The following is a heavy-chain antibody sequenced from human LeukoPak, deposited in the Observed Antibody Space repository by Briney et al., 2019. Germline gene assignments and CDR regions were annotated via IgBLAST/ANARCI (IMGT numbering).Heavy chain of an antibody. CDR2: IWYDGSNK. CDR1: GFTFSSYG. Sequence: GRSLRLSCAASGFTFSSYGMHWVRQAPGKGLEWVAVIWYDGSNKYYADSVKGRFTISRDNAKNTLYLQMNSLRAEDTAVYYCAKVEYSSGWFQEEYYFDYWGQGTLVTVSS. V-gene: IGHV3-33*03. D-gene: IGHD6-19*01. J-gene: IGHJ4*02. CDR3: AKVEYSSGWFQEEYYFDY.